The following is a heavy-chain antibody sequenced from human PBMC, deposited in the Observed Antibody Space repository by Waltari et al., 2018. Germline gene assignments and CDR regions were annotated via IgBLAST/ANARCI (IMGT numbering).Heavy chain of an antibody. CDR3: ARSAAIVVRGRYFQY. V-gene: IGHV4-34*02. CDR1: GGASFSAYS. Sequence: QVQLQQWGAGLLKPSETLSLSCAVHGGASFSAYSRNWVRQVPGKGLEWIGEINDRGLTNYNPSLKSRVTMSVDTSRNQFSLTLTSVTAADTALYYCARSAAIVVRGRYFQYWGQGTLVTVSS. D-gene: IGHD3-10*01. CDR2: INDRGLT. J-gene: IGHJ1*01.